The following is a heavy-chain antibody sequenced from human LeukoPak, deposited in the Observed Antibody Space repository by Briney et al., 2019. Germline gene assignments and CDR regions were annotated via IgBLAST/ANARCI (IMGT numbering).Heavy chain of an antibody. V-gene: IGHV4-31*03. J-gene: IGHJ4*02. CDR3: ARAPHYYGSGAFDY. D-gene: IGHD3-10*01. CDR2: IYYSGST. Sequence: SETLSLTCTVSGCAISSGGYYWSWMRQHPGKGLEWIGYIYYSGSTYYNPSLKSRVTISVDTSKNQFSLKLSSVTAADTAVYYCARAPHYYGSGAFDYWGQGTLVTVSS. CDR1: GCAISSGGYY.